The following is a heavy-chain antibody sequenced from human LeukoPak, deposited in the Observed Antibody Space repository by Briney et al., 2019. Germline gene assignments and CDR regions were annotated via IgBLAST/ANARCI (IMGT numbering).Heavy chain of an antibody. D-gene: IGHD1-7*01. CDR3: ARGQDNWNYENWFDP. CDR1: GYTFTGYC. J-gene: IGHJ5*02. V-gene: IGHV1-2*06. Sequence: GASVKVSCKASGYTFTGYCMHWVRQAPGQGLEWMGRINPNSGGTNYAQKFQGRVTMTRNTSISTAYMELSSLRSEDTAVYYCARGQDNWNYENWFDPWGQGTLVTVSS. CDR2: INPNSGGT.